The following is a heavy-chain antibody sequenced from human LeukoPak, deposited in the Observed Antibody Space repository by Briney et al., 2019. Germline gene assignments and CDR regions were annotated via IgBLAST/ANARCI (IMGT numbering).Heavy chain of an antibody. V-gene: IGHV1-46*01. D-gene: IGHD1-1*01. Sequence: ASVKVSCKASGYTFTSHYIHWVRQAPGQGLEWMGIINPSGGSTSYEPKFQGRVTMTRDTSTSTVYMELSSLRSEDTAVYYCAREKLPTAAFDYWGQGTLVTVSS. CDR1: GYTFTSHY. J-gene: IGHJ4*02. CDR3: AREKLPTAAFDY. CDR2: INPSGGST.